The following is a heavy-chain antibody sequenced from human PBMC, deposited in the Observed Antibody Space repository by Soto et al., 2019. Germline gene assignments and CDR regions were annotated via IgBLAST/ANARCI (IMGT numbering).Heavy chain of an antibody. CDR1: GGSFSGYY. CDR2: INHSGST. CDR3: ARGGRYSYGRRFDY. V-gene: IGHV4-34*01. Sequence: SETLSLTCAVYGGSFSGYYWSWIRQPPGKGLEWIGEINHSGSTNYNPSLKSRVTISVDTSKNQFSLKLSSVTAADTAVYYCARGGRYSYGRRFDYWGQGTLVTVSS. J-gene: IGHJ4*02. D-gene: IGHD5-18*01.